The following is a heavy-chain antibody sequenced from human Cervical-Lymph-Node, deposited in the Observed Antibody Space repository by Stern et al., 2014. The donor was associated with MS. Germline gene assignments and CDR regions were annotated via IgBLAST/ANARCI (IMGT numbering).Heavy chain of an antibody. V-gene: IGHV3-9*01. CDR1: GFSFDEYA. Sequence: EVQLVESGGGLVQPGRSLRLSCAASGFSFDEYAMHWVRQAPGKGLEWVSGINWNSGGIAYADSVKGRFTISRDNAKNSLYLQMNSLRAEDTALYGYYGMDVWGQGTTVTVSS. CDR3: YGMDV. J-gene: IGHJ6*02. CDR2: INWNSGGI.